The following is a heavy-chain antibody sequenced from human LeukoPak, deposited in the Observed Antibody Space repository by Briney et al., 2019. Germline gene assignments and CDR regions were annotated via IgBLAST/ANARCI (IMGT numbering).Heavy chain of an antibody. CDR2: TNPNSGGT. CDR3: ARMGEGSVVTAMLDY. V-gene: IGHV1-2*02. Sequence: VRVSCKASGYTFTGYYMHWVRQAPGQGLEWMGWTNPNSGGTNYAQKLQGRVTITTDTSTSTAYMELRSLRSDDTAVYYCARMGEGSVVTAMLDYWGQGTLVTVSS. D-gene: IGHD2-21*02. CDR1: GYTFTGYY. J-gene: IGHJ4*02.